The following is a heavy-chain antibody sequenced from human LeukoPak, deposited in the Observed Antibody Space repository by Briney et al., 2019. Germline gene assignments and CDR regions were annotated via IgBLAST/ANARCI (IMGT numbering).Heavy chain of an antibody. CDR2: IGTSSNTI. J-gene: IGHJ4*02. D-gene: IGHD4-23*01. V-gene: IGHV3-48*02. Sequence: GGSLRLSCAAPGFTFSSYGMNWVRQAPGKGLEWVSYIGTSSNTIYYADSVKGRFTISRDNAKNSLYLQMNSLRDEDTAVYYCARHDYGGNSGDFWGQGTLVTVSS. CDR1: GFTFSSYG. CDR3: ARHDYGGNSGDF.